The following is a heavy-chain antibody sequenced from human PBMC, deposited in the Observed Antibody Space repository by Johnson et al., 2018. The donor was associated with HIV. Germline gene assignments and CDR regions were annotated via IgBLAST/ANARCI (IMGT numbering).Heavy chain of an antibody. CDR3: AKEQWPVSPDAFDI. D-gene: IGHD6-19*01. CDR1: GFTFSTYA. CDR2: ISHDGSNK. J-gene: IGHJ3*02. V-gene: IGHV3-30-3*01. Sequence: QVQLVESGGGVVQPGTSLRLSCAASGFTFSTYAMFWVRQAPGKGLEWVAVISHDGSNKYYGDSVKGRFTISRDNSKNMLYLQMNSLRAEDTAVYYCAKEQWPVSPDAFDIWGQGTMVTVSS.